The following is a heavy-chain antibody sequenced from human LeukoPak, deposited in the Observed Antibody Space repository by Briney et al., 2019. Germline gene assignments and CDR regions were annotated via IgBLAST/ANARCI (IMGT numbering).Heavy chain of an antibody. Sequence: SETLSLTCTVSGRSMSGYFWSWIRQPPGKGLEWIGYIYYSGSTNYNPSLKSRVTISVDTSKNQFSLKLSSVTAADTAVYYCARSITSSWYGDFQHWGQGTLVTVSS. V-gene: IGHV4-59*01. J-gene: IGHJ1*01. D-gene: IGHD6-13*01. CDR1: GRSMSGYF. CDR2: IYYSGST. CDR3: ARSITSSWYGDFQH.